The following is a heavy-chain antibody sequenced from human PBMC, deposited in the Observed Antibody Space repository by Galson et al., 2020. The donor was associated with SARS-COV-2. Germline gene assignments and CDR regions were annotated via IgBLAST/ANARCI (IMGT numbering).Heavy chain of an antibody. D-gene: IGHD6-19*01. V-gene: IGHV3-30-3*01. CDR1: GFNFKYYA. CDR2: ISYDGTNK. CDR3: ARDGYSSGWYLGDFDS. J-gene: IGHJ4*02. Sequence: GGSLRLSCEASGFNFKYYAMHWVRQVPGKGLEWVAVISYDGTNKHHADSVKGRFTISRDNSNNMTHLQMNRLRGEDTAVYYCARDGYSSGWYLGDFDSWGQGTLVTVSS.